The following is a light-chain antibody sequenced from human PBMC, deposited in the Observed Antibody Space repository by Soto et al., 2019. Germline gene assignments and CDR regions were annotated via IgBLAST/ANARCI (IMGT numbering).Light chain of an antibody. J-gene: IGLJ3*02. V-gene: IGLV2-23*02. CDR2: EVI. CDR3: CSYAADSTWV. CDR1: SSDIGSYNL. Sequence: QSALTQPASVSGSPGQSITISCTGTSSDIGSYNLVSWYQQHPGKAPKLIIYEVIKRPSGVSNRFSGSNSGNTASLTISGLRAEDEADYYCCSYAADSTWVFGGGTKLTVL.